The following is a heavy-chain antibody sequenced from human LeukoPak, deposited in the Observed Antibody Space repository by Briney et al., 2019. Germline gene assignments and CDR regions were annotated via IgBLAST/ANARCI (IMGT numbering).Heavy chain of an antibody. CDR1: GGSFYNYY. D-gene: IGHD6-13*01. Sequence: SETLSLTCAVYGGSFYNYYWTWIRQPPGKGLEWIGEIYHSGNVNYNPSLKNRVTMSVDTSKKQFSLSLTSVTAADTAVYYCARGVYSSSWYHYWGQGTLVTVSS. CDR2: IYHSGNV. J-gene: IGHJ4*02. V-gene: IGHV4-34*01. CDR3: ARGVYSSSWYHY.